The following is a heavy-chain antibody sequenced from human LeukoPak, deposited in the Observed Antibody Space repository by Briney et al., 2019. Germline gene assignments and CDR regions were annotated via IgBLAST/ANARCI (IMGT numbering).Heavy chain of an antibody. CDR3: ARAINGVIILYYFYYMDV. Sequence: GSLRLSCAASGFTVSSNYMSWVRQAPGKGLEWIGSIYYSGNTHYNPSLKSRVTISVDTSKNQFSLRLRSVTAADTAVYYCARAINGVIILYYFYYMDVWGKGTTVTVSS. CDR1: GFTVSSNY. V-gene: IGHV4-39*07. CDR2: IYYSGNT. J-gene: IGHJ6*03. D-gene: IGHD3-10*01.